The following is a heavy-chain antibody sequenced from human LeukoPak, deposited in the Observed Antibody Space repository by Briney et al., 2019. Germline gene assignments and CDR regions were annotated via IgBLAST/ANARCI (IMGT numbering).Heavy chain of an antibody. D-gene: IGHD3-22*01. J-gene: IGHJ4*02. CDR2: IIPIFGTA. CDR3: ARDLFTHYDSSGYYDY. Sequence: EASVKVSCKASGGTFSSYAISWVRQAPGQGLEWMGGIIPIFGTANYAQKFQGRVTITADESTSTAYMELSSLRSEDTAVYYCARDLFTHYDSSGYYDYWGQGTLVTVSS. V-gene: IGHV1-69*13. CDR1: GGTFSSYA.